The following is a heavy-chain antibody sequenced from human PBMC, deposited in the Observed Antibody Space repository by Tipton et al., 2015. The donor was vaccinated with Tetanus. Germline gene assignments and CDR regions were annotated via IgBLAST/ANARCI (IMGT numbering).Heavy chain of an antibody. CDR3: ARDRGVSRGVDY. J-gene: IGHJ4*02. CDR1: GGSISSRSYY. CDR2: IYYSGST. V-gene: IGHV4-31*03. D-gene: IGHD3-10*01. Sequence: LSLTCTVSGGSISSRSYYWSWIRQHPVKGLEWIGYIYYSGSTYYNPSLKSRVTISVDTSKNQFSLKLSSVTAADTAVYYCARDRGVSRGVDYWGQGTLVTVSS.